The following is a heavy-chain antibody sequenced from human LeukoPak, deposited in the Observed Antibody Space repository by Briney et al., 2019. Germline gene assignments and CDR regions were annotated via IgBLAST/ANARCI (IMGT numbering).Heavy chain of an antibody. V-gene: IGHV1-24*01. D-gene: IGHD2-2*01. CDR2: FDPEDGET. CDR3: ARDRESIVVVPAATSLSAFDI. CDR1: GYTLTELS. J-gene: IGHJ3*02. Sequence: ASVKVSCKVSGYTLTELSMHWVRQAPGKGLEWMGGFDPEDGETIYAQKFQGRVTMTEDTSTDTAYMELSSLKSEDTAVYYCARDRESIVVVPAATSLSAFDIWGQGTMVTVSS.